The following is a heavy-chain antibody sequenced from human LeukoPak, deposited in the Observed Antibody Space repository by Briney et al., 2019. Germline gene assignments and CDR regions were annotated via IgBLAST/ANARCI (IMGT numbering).Heavy chain of an antibody. CDR3: AKGDSGYYYDSSGYLNWFDP. J-gene: IGHJ5*02. CDR1: GFTFSSYA. D-gene: IGHD3-22*01. V-gene: IGHV3-23*01. Sequence: QPGGSLRLSCAASGFTFSSYAMSWVRQAPGKGLEWVSVISGSGGSTYYVGSVKGRFTIPRDNSKNTLSLQMNSLRAEDTAVYYCAKGDSGYYYDSSGYLNWFDPWGQGTLVTVSS. CDR2: ISGSGGST.